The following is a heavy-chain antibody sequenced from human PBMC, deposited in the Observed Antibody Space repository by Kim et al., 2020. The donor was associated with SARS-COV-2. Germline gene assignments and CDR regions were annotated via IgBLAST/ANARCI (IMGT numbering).Heavy chain of an antibody. CDR1: GFTFSNYN. CDR2: IGTSDNYI. D-gene: IGHD5-18*01. Sequence: GGSLRLSCSASGFTFSNYNMNWVRQAPGKGLEWVSSIGTSDNYIYYADSVKGRFAISRDNAKKSLYLHMANLRAEDTAVYYCSRDTAMVYWGPGTLVTV. CDR3: SRDTAMVY. V-gene: IGHV3-21*01. J-gene: IGHJ1*01.